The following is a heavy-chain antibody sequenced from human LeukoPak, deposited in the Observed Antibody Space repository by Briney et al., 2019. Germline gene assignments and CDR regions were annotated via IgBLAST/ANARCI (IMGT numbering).Heavy chain of an antibody. V-gene: IGHV3-74*01. J-gene: IGHJ4*02. CDR1: GFTFSSCW. Sequence: GGSLRLSCAAPGFTFSSCWMHWVRQAPGKGLVWVSRINSDGSSTSYADSVKGRFTISRDNAKNTLYLQMNSLRAEDTAVYYCAREGRWLQLPIVWGQGTLVTVSS. CDR2: INSDGSST. D-gene: IGHD5-24*01. CDR3: AREGRWLQLPIV.